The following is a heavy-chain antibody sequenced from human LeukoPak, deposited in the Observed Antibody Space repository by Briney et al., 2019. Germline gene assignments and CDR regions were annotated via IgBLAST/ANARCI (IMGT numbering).Heavy chain of an antibody. CDR2: ISSGESST. CDR3: TRNPDGRNWFDP. D-gene: IGHD1-14*01. J-gene: IGHJ5*02. CDR1: GFTFSHHW. V-gene: IGHV3-74*01. Sequence: GGSLRLSCAASGFTFSHHWMHWVRQAPGKGLVWVSHISSGESSTTYVDSVKGRFTISRDNRKNTLYLQMNSLRVEDTAMYYCTRNPDGRNWFDPWGQGTLVTVSS.